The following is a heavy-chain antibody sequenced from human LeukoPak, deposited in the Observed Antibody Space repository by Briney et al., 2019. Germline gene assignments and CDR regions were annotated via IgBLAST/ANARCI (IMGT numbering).Heavy chain of an antibody. CDR1: GFTFSSYA. D-gene: IGHD3-22*01. CDR3: ARDYYYDSSGYYGY. Sequence: PGGSLRLSCAASGFTFSSYAMSWVRQAPGKGLEWVSSISGSGSSIHYKESVRGRFTISRDNSGNSIYLQMNSLRAEDTAVYYCARDYYYDSSGYYGYWGQGTLVTVSS. J-gene: IGHJ4*02. V-gene: IGHV3-21*04. CDR2: ISGSGSSI.